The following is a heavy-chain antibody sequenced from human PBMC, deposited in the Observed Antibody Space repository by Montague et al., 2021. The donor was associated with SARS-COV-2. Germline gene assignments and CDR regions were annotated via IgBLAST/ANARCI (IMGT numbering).Heavy chain of an antibody. J-gene: IGHJ6*02. CDR2: IYYSGST. V-gene: IGHV4-31*03. CDR1: GGSISSGGYY. CDR3: ARAFFLAGSTPGDPRYYYDGGMDV. Sequence: TLSLTCTVSGGSISSGGYYWSWIRQHPGKGLEWIGYIYYSGSTCYNPSLKSRVTISVDTSKNQFSLKLSSVTAADTAVYYCARAFFLAGSTPGDPRYYYDGGMDVWGQGTPVTVSS. D-gene: IGHD3-9*01.